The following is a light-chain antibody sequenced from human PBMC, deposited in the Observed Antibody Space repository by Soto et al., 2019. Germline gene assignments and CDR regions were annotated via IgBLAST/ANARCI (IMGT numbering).Light chain of an antibody. J-gene: IGLJ1*01. CDR3: ISFTSSSTLAV. CDR2: EVS. CDR1: SSDVGGYDY. Sequence: QSALTQPASVSGSPGQSITISCTGTSSDVGGYDYVSWYQQHPGKAPKLMIYEVSNRPSGVSNRFSGSKSGTTASLTISGLQAEGEADYYCISFTSSSTLAVFGAGTKVTVL. V-gene: IGLV2-14*01.